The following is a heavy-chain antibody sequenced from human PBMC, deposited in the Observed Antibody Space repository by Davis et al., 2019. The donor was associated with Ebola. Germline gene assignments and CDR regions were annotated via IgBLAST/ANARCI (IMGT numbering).Heavy chain of an antibody. CDR1: GFSFSSYC. J-gene: IGHJ4*02. Sequence: GGSLRLSCVASGFSFSSYCMIWVRQAPGKGLEWLSYISSNSSPIYYADFVRSRFTIPRDNDKNSVLLEMDRMTHDDADVYYCATEATMVYWGQGVLDTVYS. D-gene: IGHD4/OR15-4a*01. V-gene: IGHV3-48*02. CDR2: ISSNSSPI. CDR3: ATEATMVY.